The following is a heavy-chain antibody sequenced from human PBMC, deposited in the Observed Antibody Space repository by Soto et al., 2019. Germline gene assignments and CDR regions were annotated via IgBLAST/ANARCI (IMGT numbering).Heavy chain of an antibody. D-gene: IGHD3-3*01. J-gene: IGHJ4*02. CDR1: GGSINTNNYY. CDR2: IFYNGHA. Sequence: PENLSLTCSVSGGSINTNNYYWGWIRQSPGKGLEWIGSIFYNGHANYNPSLRGRVTISQDLSKNQFSLKLASMTAADTAVYYCATISVLPSRHIDFDHPGRAILVT. V-gene: IGHV4-39*01. CDR3: ATISVLPSRHIDFDH.